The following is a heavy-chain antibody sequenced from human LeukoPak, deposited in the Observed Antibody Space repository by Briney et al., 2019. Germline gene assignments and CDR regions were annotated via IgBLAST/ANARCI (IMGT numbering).Heavy chain of an antibody. D-gene: IGHD6-6*01. CDR2: IYYSGST. J-gene: IGHJ4*02. Sequence: SETLSLTCTVSGGSISSYYWSWIRQPPGKGLGWIGYIYYSGSTNYNPSLKSRVTISIDTSKSHFSLKLNSVTAADTAMYYCARSLYGSSPNPYYFDYWGQGTLVTVSS. CDR1: GGSISSYY. CDR3: ARSLYGSSPNPYYFDY. V-gene: IGHV4-59*12.